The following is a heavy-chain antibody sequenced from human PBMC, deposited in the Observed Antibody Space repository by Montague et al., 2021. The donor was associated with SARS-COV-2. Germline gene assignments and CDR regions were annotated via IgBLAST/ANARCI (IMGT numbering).Heavy chain of an antibody. CDR3: ARDLHYDILTGYWDY. CDR2: ISSSSSYI. CDR1: GFTFSSYS. D-gene: IGHD3-9*01. V-gene: IGHV3-21*01. Sequence: SLRLSCAASGFTFSSYSMNWVRQAPGKWLEWVSSISSSSSYIYYADSVKGRFTISRDDAKNSLYLQMNSLRAEDTAVYYCARDLHYDILTGYWDYWGQGTLVTVSS. J-gene: IGHJ4*02.